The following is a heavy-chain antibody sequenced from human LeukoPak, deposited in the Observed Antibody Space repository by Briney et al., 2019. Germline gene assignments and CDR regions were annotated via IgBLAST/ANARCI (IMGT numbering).Heavy chain of an antibody. CDR1: GGSISSGGYY. Sequence: SQTLSLTCTVSGGSISSGGYYWSWIRQHPGKGLEWIGYIYYSGSTNYNPSLKSRVTISVDTSKNQFSLKLSSVTAADTAVYYCAREDSSGFDYWGQGTLVTVSS. D-gene: IGHD3-22*01. CDR2: IYYSGST. CDR3: AREDSSGFDY. V-gene: IGHV4-61*08. J-gene: IGHJ4*02.